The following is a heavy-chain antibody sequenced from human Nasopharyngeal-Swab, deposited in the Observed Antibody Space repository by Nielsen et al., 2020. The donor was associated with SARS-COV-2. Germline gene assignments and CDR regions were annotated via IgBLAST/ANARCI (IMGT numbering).Heavy chain of an antibody. CDR2: INTNTGNP. J-gene: IGHJ6*02. Sequence: ASVKVSCKASGYTFTSYAMNWVRQAPGQGLEWTGWINTNTGNPTYAQGFTGRFVFSLDTSVSTAYLQISSLKAEDTAVYYCAREERGVTLEGGYYYYGMDVWGQGTTVTVSS. CDR1: GYTFTSYA. D-gene: IGHD3-10*01. V-gene: IGHV7-4-1*02. CDR3: AREERGVTLEGGYYYYGMDV.